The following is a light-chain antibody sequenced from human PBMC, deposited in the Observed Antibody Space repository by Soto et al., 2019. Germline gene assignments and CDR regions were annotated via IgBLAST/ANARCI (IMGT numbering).Light chain of an antibody. CDR3: AACDDMQNAYV. CDR1: RSNIKTNT. Sequence: HSLLSQAASAPGSPGQRFDISCSRSRSNIKTNTVSWYQQLPGAAPRLLVYKDNEPPSVVPDRFSGSTSGTSSSLAISGLQSEDEAAYYCAACDDMQNAYVFGTGTKVTVL. V-gene: IGLV1-44*01. J-gene: IGLJ1*01. CDR2: KDN.